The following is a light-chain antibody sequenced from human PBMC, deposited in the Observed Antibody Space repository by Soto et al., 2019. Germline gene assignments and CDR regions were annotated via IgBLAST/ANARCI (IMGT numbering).Light chain of an antibody. CDR1: SSDVGYYNY. J-gene: IGLJ3*02. V-gene: IGLV2-14*01. CDR3: SSYTTSSTQV. CDR2: DVS. Sequence: QSALTQPASVSGSPGQSITISCTGTSSDVGYYNYVSWYQHHPGKVPKLIIYDVSNRPSGVSNRFSGSKSGNTASLTISGLQAEDEADYYCSSYTTSSTQVFGGGTKLTVL.